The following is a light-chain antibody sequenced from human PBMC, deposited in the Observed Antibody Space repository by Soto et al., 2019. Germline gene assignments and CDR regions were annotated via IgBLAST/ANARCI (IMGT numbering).Light chain of an antibody. CDR3: SAWDDSLNGPV. CDR1: SSNIGSNT. CDR2: ANN. V-gene: IGLV1-44*01. J-gene: IGLJ2*01. Sequence: QLVLTQPPSASGTPGQRVTISSSGTSSNIGSNTVNWFQQFPGTAPKLLIYANNQRPSGVPDRFSGSRSGTSASLAISGLQSEDEADYYCSAWDDSLNGPVFGGGTKVTVL.